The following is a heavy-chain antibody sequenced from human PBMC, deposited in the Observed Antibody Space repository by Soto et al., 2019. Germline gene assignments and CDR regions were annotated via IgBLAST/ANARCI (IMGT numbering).Heavy chain of an antibody. V-gene: IGHV1-69*13. CDR3: ARDSSSAFGTETPRGAFDY. J-gene: IGHJ4*02. Sequence: ASVKVSCKASGGTFSSYAISWVRQAPGQGLEWMGGIIPIFGTANYAQKFQGRVTITADESTSTAYMELSSLRSEDTAVYYCARDSSSAFGTETPRGAFDYWGQGTLVTVSS. D-gene: IGHD2-2*01. CDR2: IIPIFGTA. CDR1: GGTFSSYA.